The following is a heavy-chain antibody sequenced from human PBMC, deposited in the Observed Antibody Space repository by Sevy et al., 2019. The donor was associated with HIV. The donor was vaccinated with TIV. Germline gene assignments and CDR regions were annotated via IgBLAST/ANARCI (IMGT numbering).Heavy chain of an antibody. D-gene: IGHD2-2*01. Sequence: GGSLRLSCAASGFTFSGYAMNWVRQAPGKGLEWVSAINGKGRSTHYADSVEGRFTISRDNSKNTLDLQRNSLRAEDTAVYYCAKTINSGGGVVPAANYYYYGLDVWGQGTTVTVSS. CDR3: AKTINSGGGVVPAANYYYYGLDV. V-gene: IGHV3-23*01. J-gene: IGHJ6*02. CDR2: INGKGRST. CDR1: GFTFSGYA.